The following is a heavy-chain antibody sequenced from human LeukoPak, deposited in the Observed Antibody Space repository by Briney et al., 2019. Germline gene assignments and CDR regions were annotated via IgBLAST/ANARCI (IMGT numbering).Heavy chain of an antibody. CDR1: GFTCSPCC. CDR3: AKTPGGYLDY. Sequence: PGGSLRLSCAASGFTCSPCCMTWVSQAPGKGLEWVAAISSSGDSTAHADSVKGRFTISRDNSKNTVFLQMNSLRAEDTAVYYCAKTPGGYLDYWGQGTRVTVSS. J-gene: IGHJ4*02. V-gene: IGHV3-23*01. CDR2: ISSSGDST.